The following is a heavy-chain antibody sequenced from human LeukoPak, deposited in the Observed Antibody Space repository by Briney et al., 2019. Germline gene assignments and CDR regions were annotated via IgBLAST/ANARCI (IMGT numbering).Heavy chain of an antibody. CDR2: IKQDGSEK. J-gene: IGHJ4*02. CDR3: ARDHGSGSYYTFDY. V-gene: IGHV3-7*01. CDR1: GFTFSSYW. Sequence: GGSLRLSCAASGFTFSSYWMHWVRQAPGKGLEWVANIKQDGSEKYYVDSVKGRFTISRDNAKNSLYLQMNSLRAEDTAVYYCARDHGSGSYYTFDYWGQGTLVTFSS. D-gene: IGHD3-10*01.